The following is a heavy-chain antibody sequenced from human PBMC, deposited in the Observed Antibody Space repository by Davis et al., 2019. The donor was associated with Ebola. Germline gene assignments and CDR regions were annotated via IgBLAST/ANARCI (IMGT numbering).Heavy chain of an antibody. V-gene: IGHV4-30-4*01. CDR2: IYYSGST. CDR1: GGSTSSGAYY. Sequence: LRLSCTVSGGSTSSGAYYWSWIRQPPGKGLEWIGYIYYSGSTYYNPSLKSRVTISVDTSKNQFSLKLSSVTAADTAVYYCARGEVRYCSSTSCYNYGMDVWGQGTTVTVSS. D-gene: IGHD2-2*02. J-gene: IGHJ6*02. CDR3: ARGEVRYCSSTSCYNYGMDV.